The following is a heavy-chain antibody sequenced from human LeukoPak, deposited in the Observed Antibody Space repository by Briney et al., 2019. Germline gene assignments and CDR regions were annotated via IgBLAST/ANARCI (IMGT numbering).Heavy chain of an antibody. CDR2: ISGSGGST. Sequence: PGGSLRLSCAASGFTFSSYAMSWVRQAPGKGLEWVSAISGSGGSTYYADSVKGRFTISRDNSKNTLYLQMNSLRAEDTAVYYCAKATNLRDGYNLFFRNWFDPWGQGTLVTVSS. CDR1: GFTFSSYA. V-gene: IGHV3-23*01. J-gene: IGHJ5*02. D-gene: IGHD5-24*01. CDR3: AKATNLRDGYNLFFRNWFDP.